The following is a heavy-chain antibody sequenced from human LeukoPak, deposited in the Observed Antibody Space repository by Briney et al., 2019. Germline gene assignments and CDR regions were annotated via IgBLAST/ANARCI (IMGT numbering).Heavy chain of an antibody. V-gene: IGHV3-23*01. Sequence: GRSLRLSCAASGFTFSSYAMSWVRQAPGKGLEWVSAISGSGGSTYYADSVKGRFTISRDNSKNTLYLQMNSLRAEDTAVYYCAEPEGGYYDIRPDWGQGTLVTVSS. CDR3: AEPEGGYYDIRPD. CDR1: GFTFSSYA. CDR2: ISGSGGST. D-gene: IGHD3-22*01. J-gene: IGHJ4*02.